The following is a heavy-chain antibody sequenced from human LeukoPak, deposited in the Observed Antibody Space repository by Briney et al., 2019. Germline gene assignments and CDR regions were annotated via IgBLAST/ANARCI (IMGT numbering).Heavy chain of an antibody. CDR3: ARESRAVVTRRGRYYFDY. J-gene: IGHJ4*02. CDR1: GYSISSAYY. CDR2: INHSGST. Sequence: SSETLSLTCTVSGYSISSAYYWGWIRQPPGKGLEWIGEINHSGSTNYNPSLKSRVTISVDTSKNQFSLKLSSVTAADTAVYYCARESRAVVTRRGRYYFDYWGQGTLVTVSS. D-gene: IGHD4-23*01. V-gene: IGHV4-38-2*02.